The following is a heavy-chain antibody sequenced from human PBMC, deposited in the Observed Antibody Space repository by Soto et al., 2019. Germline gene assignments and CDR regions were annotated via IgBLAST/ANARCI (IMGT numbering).Heavy chain of an antibody. J-gene: IGHJ5*02. V-gene: IGHV4-59*01. CDR2: IYYSGST. D-gene: IGHD3-3*01. CDR3: ARTPPYSDFWSGYPGGPSWFDP. CDR1: GGSISSYY. Sequence: NPSETLSLTCTVYGGSISSYYWSWIRQPPGKGLEWIGYIYYSGSTNYNPSLKSRVTISVDTSKNQFSLKLSSVTAADTAVYYCARTPPYSDFWSGYPGGPSWFDPWGQGTLVTVSS.